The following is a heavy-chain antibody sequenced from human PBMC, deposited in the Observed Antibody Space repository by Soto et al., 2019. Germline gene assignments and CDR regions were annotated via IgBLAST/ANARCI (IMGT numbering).Heavy chain of an antibody. CDR2: IYSGGST. Sequence: EVQLVESGGGLVQPGGSLRLSCAASGFTVSTKYMSWVRQAPGKGLEWVSVIYSGGSTFYADSVRGRFTISRDNSKNTVNIHMNSLRAEETAVYYCARDPWAADYWGQGTLVTVSS. CDR3: ARDPWAADY. D-gene: IGHD3-16*01. J-gene: IGHJ4*02. V-gene: IGHV3-66*01. CDR1: GFTVSTKY.